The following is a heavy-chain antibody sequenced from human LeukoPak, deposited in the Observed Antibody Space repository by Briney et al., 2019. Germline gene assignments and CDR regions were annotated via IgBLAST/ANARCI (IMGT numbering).Heavy chain of an antibody. V-gene: IGHV3-11*01. CDR3: ARGARLDTPNECRLVY. Sequence: GGSLRLSCAASGFTFSDYYMSWIRQAPGKGLEWVSYISNSGSTMYYADSVRGRFTISRDNAKNSLYLQMISLRAEDTAVYYCARGARLDTPNECRLVYWGQGTLVTVAP. D-gene: IGHD1-1*01. CDR1: GFTFSDYY. CDR2: ISNSGSTM. J-gene: IGHJ4*01.